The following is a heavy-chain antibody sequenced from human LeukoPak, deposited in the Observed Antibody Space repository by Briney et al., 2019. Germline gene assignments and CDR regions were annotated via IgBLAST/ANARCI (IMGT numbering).Heavy chain of an antibody. CDR2: IYYSGST. CDR1: GGSISSYY. Sequence: SETLSLTCTVSGGSISSYYWSWIRQPPGKGLEWIGYIYYSGSTNYNPSLKSRVTISVDTSKNQFSLKLSPVTAADTAVYYCARDGGPYYYYYMDVWGKGTTVTVSS. J-gene: IGHJ6*03. V-gene: IGHV4-59*01. CDR3: ARDGGPYYYYYMDV. D-gene: IGHD2-15*01.